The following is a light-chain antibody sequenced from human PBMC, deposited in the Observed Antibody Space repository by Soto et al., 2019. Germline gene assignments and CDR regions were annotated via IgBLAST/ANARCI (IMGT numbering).Light chain of an antibody. CDR2: EVS. V-gene: IGLV2-23*02. CDR3: CSYAHSSTYV. CDR1: SSEVGNYNL. J-gene: IGLJ1*01. Sequence: QSVLTQPASVSGSPGRSITISCTGTSSEVGNYNLVSWYQHHAGKAPKLMIFEVSKRPSGFSNRFSGSKSGNTASLTISGLQAEDEADYYCCSYAHSSTYVFGTGTKVTVL.